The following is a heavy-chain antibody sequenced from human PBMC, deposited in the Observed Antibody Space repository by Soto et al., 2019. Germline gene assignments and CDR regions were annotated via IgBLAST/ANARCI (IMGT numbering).Heavy chain of an antibody. D-gene: IGHD6-13*01. J-gene: IGHJ4*02. Sequence: EVHLLESGGGLVQPGESLRLSCETSGFSFSSCVMTWVRQAPGKGLEWVAVITKSGDTDYADSVKGRFTISRDNSRNAVYLQMNSLRAEDTAVYYCAKGLQNGRWYAADWGQGTLVTVSS. CDR1: GFSFSSCV. CDR2: ITKSGDT. CDR3: AKGLQNGRWYAAD. V-gene: IGHV3-23*01.